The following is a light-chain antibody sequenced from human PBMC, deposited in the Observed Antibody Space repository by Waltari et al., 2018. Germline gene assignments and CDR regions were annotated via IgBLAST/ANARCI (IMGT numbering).Light chain of an antibody. CDR3: QHRSVWPLT. CDR1: QSVRNY. CDR2: DTS. V-gene: IGKV3-11*01. J-gene: IGKJ4*01. Sequence: IVLTQSPATLSLFPGKRATLSCTASQSVRNYLAWYQQKPGQAPRPLIYDTSNRATGIPVRFSGSGSGTEFTLTISNLEPEDFAVYYCQHRSVWPLTFGGGTKVEIK.